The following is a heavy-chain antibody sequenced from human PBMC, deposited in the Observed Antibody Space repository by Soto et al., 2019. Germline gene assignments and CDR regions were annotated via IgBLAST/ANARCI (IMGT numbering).Heavy chain of an antibody. J-gene: IGHJ4*02. Sequence: GGCMRLSSAASGFTFSNYWMYWVRQAKGKGLVCVSRISPDGSTTIYADSVKGRFTISRDNAKNTLYLQMNSLRAYDTAVYYCTRDGYYFDGSGYYHNFDYWGQGTLVTVSS. CDR1: GFTFSNYW. CDR2: ISPDGSTT. CDR3: TRDGYYFDGSGYYHNFDY. D-gene: IGHD3-22*01. V-gene: IGHV3-74*01.